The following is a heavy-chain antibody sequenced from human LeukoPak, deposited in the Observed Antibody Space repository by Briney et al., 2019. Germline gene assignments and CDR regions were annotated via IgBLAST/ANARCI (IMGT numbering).Heavy chain of an antibody. J-gene: IGHJ5*02. CDR2: IYYSGSA. CDR1: GGSISSSSYY. D-gene: IGHD1-1*01. Sequence: SETLSLTCTVSGGSISSSSYYWGWIRQPLGKGLEWIGSIYYSGSAYYNPSLKSRVTISVDTSKNQFSLKLSSVTAADTAVYYCARNDYWFDPWGQGTLVTVSS. CDR3: ARNDYWFDP. V-gene: IGHV4-39*01.